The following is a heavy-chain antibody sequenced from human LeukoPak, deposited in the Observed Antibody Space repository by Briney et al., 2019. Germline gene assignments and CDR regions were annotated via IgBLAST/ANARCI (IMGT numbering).Heavy chain of an antibody. J-gene: IGHJ4*02. Sequence: SQTLSLTCAISGDSVSSNSAAWNWIRQSPSRGLEWLGRTYYRSKWYNDYAVSVKSRITINPDTSKNQFSLQLNSVTPEDTAVYYCARGRGPLTGYDSSGYYRLGVFDYWGQGTLVTVSS. CDR2: TYYRSKWYN. CDR1: GDSVSSNSAA. CDR3: ARGRGPLTGYDSSGYYRLGVFDY. D-gene: IGHD3-22*01. V-gene: IGHV6-1*01.